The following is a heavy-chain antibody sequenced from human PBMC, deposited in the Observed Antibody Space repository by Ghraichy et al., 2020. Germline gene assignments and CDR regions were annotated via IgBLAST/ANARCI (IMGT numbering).Heavy chain of an antibody. J-gene: IGHJ6*02. CDR2: MNPNSGNT. Sequence: ASVKVSCKASGYTFTSYDINWVRQATGQGLEWMGWMNPNSGNTGYAQKFQGRVTMTRNTSISTAYMELSSLRSEDTAVYYCARVGTWIQLWFPGLRYGMDVWGQGTTVIVSS. D-gene: IGHD5-18*01. V-gene: IGHV1-8*01. CDR3: ARVGTWIQLWFPGLRYGMDV. CDR1: GYTFTSYD.